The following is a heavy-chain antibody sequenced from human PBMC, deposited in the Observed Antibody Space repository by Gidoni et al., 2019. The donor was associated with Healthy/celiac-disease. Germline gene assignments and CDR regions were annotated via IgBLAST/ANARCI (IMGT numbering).Heavy chain of an antibody. V-gene: IGHV4-34*01. CDR3: ARGLGGGY. D-gene: IGHD3-16*01. CDR1: GGSFSGYY. J-gene: IGHJ4*02. Sequence: QVQLQQWGAGLLKPSETLSLTCAVYGGSFSGYYWSWIRQPPGKGREWIGEINHSGSTNYNPSLKSRVTISVDTSKNQFSLKLSSVTAADTAVYYCARGLGGGYWGQGTLVTVSS. CDR2: INHSGST.